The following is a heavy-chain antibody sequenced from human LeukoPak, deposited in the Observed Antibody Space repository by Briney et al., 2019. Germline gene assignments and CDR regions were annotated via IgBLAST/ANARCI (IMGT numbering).Heavy chain of an antibody. CDR2: ISSSGSTI. CDR1: GFTFSSYE. Sequence: GGSLRLSCAASGFTFSSYEMNWVRQAPGKGLEWVSYISSSGSTIYYADSVKGRFTISRGNAKNSLYLQMNSLRAEDTAVYYCASQGMYSSGWYTTVDYWGQGTLVTVSS. D-gene: IGHD6-19*01. V-gene: IGHV3-48*03. CDR3: ASQGMYSSGWYTTVDY. J-gene: IGHJ4*02.